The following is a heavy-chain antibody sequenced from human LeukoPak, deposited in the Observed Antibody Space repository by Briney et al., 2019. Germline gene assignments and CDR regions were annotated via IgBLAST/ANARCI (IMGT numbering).Heavy chain of an antibody. J-gene: IGHJ4*02. V-gene: IGHV4-59*01. D-gene: IGHD5-12*01. Sequence: SETLSLTCTVSGGSISSYSWNWIRQSPGKGLEIGRVYHSGSINYNPSLKSRVTISVDTSKNLFSLNLSSVTAADTAVYYCVSSYGGYVLDYWGQGTLVIVSS. CDR3: VSSYGGYVLDY. CDR1: GGSISSYS. CDR2: VYHSGSI.